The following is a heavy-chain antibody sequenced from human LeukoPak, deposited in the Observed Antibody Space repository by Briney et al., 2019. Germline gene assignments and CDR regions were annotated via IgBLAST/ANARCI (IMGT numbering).Heavy chain of an antibody. Sequence: GESLKISCKGSGYSFSNYWIGWVRQMPGRGLEWMGFVYPGDSDTRYNPSFEGQVTTSADKSITTVYLQWSSLKASDTAMYYCARLAVGESHSPIVVVVAAHFDYWGQGTLVTVSS. D-gene: IGHD2-15*01. CDR3: ARLAVGESHSPIVVVVAAHFDY. CDR1: GYSFSNYW. CDR2: VYPGDSDT. J-gene: IGHJ4*02. V-gene: IGHV5-51*01.